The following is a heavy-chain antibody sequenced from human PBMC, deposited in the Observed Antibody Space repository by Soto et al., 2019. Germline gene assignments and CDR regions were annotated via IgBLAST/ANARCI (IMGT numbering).Heavy chain of an antibody. CDR3: ARDKSGPADY. J-gene: IGHJ4*02. D-gene: IGHD5-12*01. CDR1: GFTFTNYW. V-gene: IGHV3-74*01. CDR2: INDDGSDT. Sequence: HPGGSLRLSCAASGFTFTNYWMHWVRQAPGKGLVWVSRINDDGSDTRYADSVKGRFIISRDNAKNTVYLQMNSLRAEDTAVYYCARDKSGPADYWGQGTLVTVSS.